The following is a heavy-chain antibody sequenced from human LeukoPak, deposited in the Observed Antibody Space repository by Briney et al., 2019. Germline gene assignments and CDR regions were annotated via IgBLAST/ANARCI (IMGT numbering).Heavy chain of an antibody. J-gene: IGHJ4*02. D-gene: IGHD3-22*01. CDR1: GYTFTSYG. V-gene: IGHV1-18*01. CDR3: ARPDYYDSSGYYFPY. Sequence: REASVKVSCKASGYTFTSYGISWVRQAPGQGLEWMGWFSAYNGNTNYAQKLQGRVTMTTDTSTSTAYMELRSLRSDDTAVYYCARPDYYDSSGYYFPYWGQGTLVTVSS. CDR2: FSAYNGNT.